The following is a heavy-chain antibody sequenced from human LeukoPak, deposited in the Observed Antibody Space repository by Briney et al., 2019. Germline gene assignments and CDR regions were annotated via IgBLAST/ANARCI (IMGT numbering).Heavy chain of an antibody. Sequence: GRSLRLSCAASGFTFSSYAMHWVRQAPGKGLEWVAVISYDGSNKYYADSVKGRFTISRDNSKNTLYLQMSSLRAEDTAVYYCAKNRRRHIVVVTAITQRGAFDIWGQGTMVTVSS. CDR1: GFTFSSYA. V-gene: IGHV3-30-3*02. CDR3: AKNRRRHIVVVTAITQRGAFDI. J-gene: IGHJ3*02. D-gene: IGHD2-21*02. CDR2: ISYDGSNK.